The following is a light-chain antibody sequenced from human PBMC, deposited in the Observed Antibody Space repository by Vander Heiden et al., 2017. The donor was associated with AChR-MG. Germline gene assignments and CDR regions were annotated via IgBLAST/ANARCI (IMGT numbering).Light chain of an antibody. CDR3: QQYKSYPYS. V-gene: IGKV1-5*03. CDR1: HTISNW. J-gene: IGKJ2*03. CDR2: KAS. Sequence: DIQMTQSPSTLPASVADRVTLTCRASHTISNWLAWYQQRPGKAPKLLISKASSLEAGVPSRFSGSGSGTEFTLTISSLQPDDSATYYCQQYKSYPYSFGQGTKLEIK.